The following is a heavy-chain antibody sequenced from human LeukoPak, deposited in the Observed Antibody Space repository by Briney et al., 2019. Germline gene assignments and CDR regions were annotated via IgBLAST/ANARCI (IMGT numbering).Heavy chain of an antibody. Sequence: GGSLRLSCAASGFTFSSYSMNWVRQAPGKGLEWVSSISSSSSYIYYADSVKGRFTISRDNAKNSLYLQMNSLRAEDTAAYYCARGSGYDPWFDPWGQGTLVTVSS. D-gene: IGHD5-12*01. CDR3: ARGSGYDPWFDP. V-gene: IGHV3-21*01. CDR2: ISSSSSYI. J-gene: IGHJ5*02. CDR1: GFTFSSYS.